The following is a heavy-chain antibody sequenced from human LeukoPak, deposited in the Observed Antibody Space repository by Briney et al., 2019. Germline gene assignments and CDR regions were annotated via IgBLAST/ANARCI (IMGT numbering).Heavy chain of an antibody. CDR2: VYHTGST. CDR1: GDPVSRGSYY. Sequence: PSETLSLTCTVSGDPVSRGSYYWSWIGQRPEKELERIGYVYHTGSTNYNPSLKSRVTISVDTSKNEFSLKMTSVTAADTAVYYCARGFASGWYSRYDPWGQGTLVTVSS. J-gene: IGHJ5*02. D-gene: IGHD6-19*01. CDR3: ARGFASGWYSRYDP. V-gene: IGHV4-61*01.